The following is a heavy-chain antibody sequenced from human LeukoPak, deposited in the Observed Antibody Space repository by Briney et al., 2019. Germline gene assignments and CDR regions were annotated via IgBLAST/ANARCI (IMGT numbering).Heavy chain of an antibody. CDR3: ARGPYSSSWYGNYCYGMDV. D-gene: IGHD6-13*01. CDR2: IIPTFGTA. Sequence: ASVKVSCKASGYTFTSYAISWVRQAPGQGPEWMGGIIPTFGTANYAQKFQGRVTTTADQSTSTAYMELSSLKSDDTAVYYCARGPYSSSWYGNYCYGMDVWGKGTTVTVSS. J-gene: IGHJ6*04. V-gene: IGHV1-69*13. CDR1: GYTFTSYA.